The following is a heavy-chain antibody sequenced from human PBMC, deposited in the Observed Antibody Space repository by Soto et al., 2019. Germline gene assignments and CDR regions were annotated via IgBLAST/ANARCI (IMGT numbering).Heavy chain of an antibody. CDR1: GYTFTTYD. CDR3: ARGGYNLYYYALEV. V-gene: IGHV1-8*01. CDR2: MNPNSGET. J-gene: IGHJ6*02. Sequence: GASVKVSCKASGYTFTTYDINWVRQAAGQGLEWMGWMNPNSGETGYAQKFQGRVTMTRNTSINTAYMELSSLRSEDTAVYYCARGGYNLYYYALEVWGQGTTVTVSS. D-gene: IGHD5-18*01.